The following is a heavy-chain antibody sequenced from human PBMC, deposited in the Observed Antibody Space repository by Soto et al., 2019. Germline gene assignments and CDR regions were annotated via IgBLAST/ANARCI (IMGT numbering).Heavy chain of an antibody. J-gene: IGHJ4*02. Sequence: GGSLRLSCAASGFSISSYGMHWVRQAPGKGLEWVAVISYDGSNKYYADSVKGRFTISRDKSKNTLYLQMNSLRAEDTAVYYCEKVISGWYGGSIDYWGQGTLVTVSS. V-gene: IGHV3-30*18. CDR3: EKVISGWYGGSIDY. CDR1: GFSISSYG. D-gene: IGHD6-19*01. CDR2: ISYDGSNK.